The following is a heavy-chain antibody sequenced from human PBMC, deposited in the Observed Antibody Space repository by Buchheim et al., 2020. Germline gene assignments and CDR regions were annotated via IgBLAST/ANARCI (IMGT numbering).Heavy chain of an antibody. D-gene: IGHD6-19*01. CDR1: AFSFSTYA. CDR3: AKGPSDWYYYYDH. CDR2: ISNDGSKI. J-gene: IGHJ4*02. V-gene: IGHV3-30*18. Sequence: QVQLVESGGGVVPPGGSLRLSCVASAFSFSTYAMHWVRQAPGTGLEWVAVISNDGSKIYYVDSVKGRFTISRDNSRNKLYLQMNSLRTEDTAVYYCAKGPSDWYYYYDHWGQGTL.